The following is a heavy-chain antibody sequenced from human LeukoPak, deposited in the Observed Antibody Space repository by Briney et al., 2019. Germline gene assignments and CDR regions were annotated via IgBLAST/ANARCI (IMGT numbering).Heavy chain of an antibody. Sequence: GGSLRLSCAASGFTFSSYAMSWVRQAPGKGLEWVSAISTSGGSTSYADSVKGRFTISRDNPRNTLYMQMNSLRAEDTALYYCAIMHPYYDGSGYWVQWGQGTLVTVSS. D-gene: IGHD3-22*01. CDR3: AIMHPYYDGSGYWVQ. CDR2: ISTSGGST. J-gene: IGHJ4*02. CDR1: GFTFSSYA. V-gene: IGHV3-23*01.